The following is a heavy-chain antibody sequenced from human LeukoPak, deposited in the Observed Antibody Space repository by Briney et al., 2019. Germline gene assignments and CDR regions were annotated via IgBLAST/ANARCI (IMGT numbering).Heavy chain of an antibody. CDR3: ARDLIVVVGDVFDL. V-gene: IGHV1-18*01. J-gene: IGHJ3*01. CDR1: GYTFTNYG. CDR2: VSPSSGHT. D-gene: IGHD3-22*01. Sequence: GASVKVSCKAFGYTFTNYGITWLRQAPGQGLEWMGWVSPSSGHTNYIQNLQDRVTMTTDTPTNTAYMELRSLRSDDTAVYYCARDLIVVVGDVFDLWGQGTMVTVSS.